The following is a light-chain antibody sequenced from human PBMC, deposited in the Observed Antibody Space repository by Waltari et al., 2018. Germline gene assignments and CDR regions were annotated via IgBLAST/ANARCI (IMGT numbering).Light chain of an antibody. Sequence: DIQMTQSPSSLYASVRDRVTITCRASQSINTFLNWYQQKPGRAPKVLIYAASRLLSGVPSRFSGSGYGTDFTLTITSLQPEDFATYFCQQSYISPPGTFGQGTKVEIK. CDR3: QQSYISPPGT. CDR1: QSINTF. CDR2: AAS. V-gene: IGKV1-39*01. J-gene: IGKJ1*01.